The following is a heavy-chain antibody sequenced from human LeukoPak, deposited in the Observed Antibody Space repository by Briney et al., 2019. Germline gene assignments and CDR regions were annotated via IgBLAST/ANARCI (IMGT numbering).Heavy chain of an antibody. CDR3: ASVNNYYGSGNFYG. Sequence: ASVKVSCKASGSFTSYGITWVRQAPGQGLEWMGWINTDNGNADYAQKFRGRVTLTTDTSPRIGYMELRSLRYDDTAVYYCASVNNYYGSGNFYGWGQGTLVTV. CDR2: INTDNGNA. D-gene: IGHD3-10*01. CDR1: GSFTSYG. J-gene: IGHJ4*02. V-gene: IGHV1-18*01.